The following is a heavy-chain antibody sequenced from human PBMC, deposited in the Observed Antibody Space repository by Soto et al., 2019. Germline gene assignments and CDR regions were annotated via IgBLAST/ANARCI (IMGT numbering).Heavy chain of an antibody. CDR2: IYYTGST. D-gene: IGHD4-17*01. CDR3: ARVNYGDYMLYYFDF. V-gene: IGHV4-59*01. Sequence: SETLSLTCAVSGGSISPYYWILIRQPPGKGLEWIGHIYYTGSTDYNPSLKSRVTISVDTSKKQFSLKLTSVTAADTAVYYCARVNYGDYMLYYFDFWGQGTLVTVSS. CDR1: GGSISPYY. J-gene: IGHJ4*02.